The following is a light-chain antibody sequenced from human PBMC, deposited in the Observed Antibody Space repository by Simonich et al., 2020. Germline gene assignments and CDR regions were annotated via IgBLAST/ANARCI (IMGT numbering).Light chain of an antibody. CDR1: QSVSSY. CDR2: DAS. V-gene: IGKV3D-11*02. CDR3: QQRSNWHELT. Sequence: EIVLTQSPATLSLSPGERATLSCRASQSVSSYLAWYQQKPGQPPRLLIYDASNRATGIPARFSGSGPGTDFTLTTSSLEPEDFAVYYCQQRSNWHELTFGGGTKVEIK. J-gene: IGKJ4*01.